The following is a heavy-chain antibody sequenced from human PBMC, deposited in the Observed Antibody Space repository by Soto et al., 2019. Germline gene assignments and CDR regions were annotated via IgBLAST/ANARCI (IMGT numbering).Heavy chain of an antibody. D-gene: IGHD6-25*01. CDR1: GYIFTSYV. CDR2: INAGNGNT. V-gene: IGHV1-3*01. CDR3: ARSAAPIDY. J-gene: IGHJ4*02. Sequence: QVQLVQSGAEVKKPGASVKVSCKASGYIFTSYVMEWVRQAPGQRLEGMGWINAGNGNTKYSQKFQGRVTITRDTTANTAYMELSSLRSEDTAVYYCARSAAPIDYGGQGTLVTVSS.